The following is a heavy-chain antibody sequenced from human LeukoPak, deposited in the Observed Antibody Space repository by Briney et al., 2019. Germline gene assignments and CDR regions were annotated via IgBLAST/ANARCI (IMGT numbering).Heavy chain of an antibody. Sequence: PGGSLRLSCAASGFTFSSYSMNWVRQAPGKGLEWVSYISSSSSTIYYADSVKGRFTISRDNAKNSLYLQMNSLRAEDTAVYYCARGDGSPQLDYWGQGTLLTVSS. CDR2: ISSSSSTI. J-gene: IGHJ4*02. D-gene: IGHD3-10*01. CDR1: GFTFSSYS. V-gene: IGHV3-48*01. CDR3: ARGDGSPQLDY.